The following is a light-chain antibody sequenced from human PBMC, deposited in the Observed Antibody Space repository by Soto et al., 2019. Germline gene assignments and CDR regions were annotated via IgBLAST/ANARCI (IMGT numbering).Light chain of an antibody. V-gene: IGKV1-17*01. CDR1: RGIRDA. CDR2: SAS. J-gene: IGKJ2*01. CDR3: LQHSDYPFT. Sequence: DIQMTQSPSSLSASVGDRVTITCRASRGIRDALGWYQQKSGKVPKRPIYSASSLQNGVPSRFSGRGYGTEFTLTISSLQPEDFATYFCLQHSDYPFTFGQGTRLEI.